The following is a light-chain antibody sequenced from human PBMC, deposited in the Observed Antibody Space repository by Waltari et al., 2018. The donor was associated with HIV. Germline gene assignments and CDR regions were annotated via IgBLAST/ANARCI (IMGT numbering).Light chain of an antibody. V-gene: IGLV3-1*01. Sequence: DLSQPASVSVSPGQTATVTCPGAKLGNRFVCWYRQKSGQSPELIIYQDSRRPSGISDRFSGSTSGNKATLTIRGTQSIDEGDYYCQAWDSNTFVFGSGTRVTVL. J-gene: IGLJ1*01. CDR1: KLGNRF. CDR3: QAWDSNTFV. CDR2: QDS.